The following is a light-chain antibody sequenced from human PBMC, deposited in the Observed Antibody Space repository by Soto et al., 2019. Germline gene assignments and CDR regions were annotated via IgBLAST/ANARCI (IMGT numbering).Light chain of an antibody. CDR2: DAS. Sequence: EIVMTQSPATLSLSPGERATLSCRASQSVGKYLVWYQQKPGQAPRLLIYDASNRATGIPARFSGSGSGTDFTLTISSLEPEDFAVYYCQQYGSSPSFGQGTKVDIK. J-gene: IGKJ1*01. CDR1: QSVGKY. V-gene: IGKV3-11*01. CDR3: QQYGSSPS.